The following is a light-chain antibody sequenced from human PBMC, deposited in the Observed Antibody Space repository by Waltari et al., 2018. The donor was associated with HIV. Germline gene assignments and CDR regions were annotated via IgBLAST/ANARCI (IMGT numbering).Light chain of an antibody. CDR3: QQYYSNPLT. J-gene: IGKJ4*01. CDR2: WAS. CDR1: QGVLYSADNKNY. Sequence: DIVMTQSPDSLAVSLGERATINCKSSQGVLYSADNKNYLGWYQQKVGQPPKLLISWASTREFGVPDRFSGSGSGTHFTLTISSVQAEDVAVYFCQQYYSNPLTFGGGTKLEIK. V-gene: IGKV4-1*01.